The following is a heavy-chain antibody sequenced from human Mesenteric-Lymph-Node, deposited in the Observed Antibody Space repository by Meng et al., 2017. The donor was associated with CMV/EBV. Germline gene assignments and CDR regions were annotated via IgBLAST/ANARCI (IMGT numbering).Heavy chain of an antibody. CDR1: GFTFSTYA. Sequence: SGFTFSTYAMAWVRQTPGKGLEWVSLIYSAATVTYYADSVKGRFTISRDNSKNTLYLQMNSLRADDTAVYYCAKGVFPTAPYYFDYWGQGTLVTVSS. J-gene: IGHJ4*02. CDR2: IYSAATVT. CDR3: AKGVFPTAPYYFDY. V-gene: IGHV3-23*03. D-gene: IGHD2-2*01.